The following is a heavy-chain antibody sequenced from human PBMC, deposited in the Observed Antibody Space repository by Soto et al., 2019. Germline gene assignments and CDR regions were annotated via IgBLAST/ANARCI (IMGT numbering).Heavy chain of an antibody. J-gene: IGHJ4*02. V-gene: IGHV3-30*18. D-gene: IGHD1-7*01. CDR1: GFTFNVYG. CDR3: AKDSKHNWNSPFDY. CDR2: ISYDESNK. Sequence: QVQLVESGGGVVQPGRSLRLSCAASGFTFNVYGMHWVRQAPGKGLEWVAVISYDESNKYYGDSVKGRFTISRDNSKNTLYLQMNSLRAEDTAVYYCAKDSKHNWNSPFDYWGQGTLVTVPS.